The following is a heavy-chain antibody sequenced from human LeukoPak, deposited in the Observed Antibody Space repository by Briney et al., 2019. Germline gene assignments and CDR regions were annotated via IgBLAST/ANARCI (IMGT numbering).Heavy chain of an antibody. D-gene: IGHD2-2*01. CDR3: ARDPTVGLLSMSWYMDV. CDR2: IKQDGSEK. CDR1: GFTFSSYW. Sequence: SGGSLRLSCAASGFTFSSYWMSRVRQAPGKGLEWVANIKQDGSEKYYVDSVKGRFTISRDNAKNSLYLQMNSLRAEDTAVYYCARDPTVGLLSMSWYMDVWGKGTTVTVSS. J-gene: IGHJ6*03. V-gene: IGHV3-7*01.